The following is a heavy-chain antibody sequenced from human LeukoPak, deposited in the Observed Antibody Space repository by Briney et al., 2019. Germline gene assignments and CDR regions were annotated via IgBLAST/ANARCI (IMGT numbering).Heavy chain of an antibody. CDR1: GFTFSSYS. CDR2: ISSSSSYI. J-gene: IGHJ4*02. Sequence: GGSLRLSCAASGFTFSSYSMNWVRQAPGKGMEWVSSISSSSSYIYYADSVKGRFTISRDNAKNSLYLQMNSLRAEDTAVHYCARGPPYYYDSSGYYYWGQGTLVTVSS. V-gene: IGHV3-21*01. D-gene: IGHD3-22*01. CDR3: ARGPPYYYDSSGYYY.